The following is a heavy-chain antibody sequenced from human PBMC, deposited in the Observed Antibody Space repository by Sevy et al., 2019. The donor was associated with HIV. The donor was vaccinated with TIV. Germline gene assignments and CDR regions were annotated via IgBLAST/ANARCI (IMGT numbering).Heavy chain of an antibody. CDR3: ARGISRYYDSSGYYDY. D-gene: IGHD3-22*01. Sequence: ASVKVSCKASGGTFSSYAISWVRQAPGQGLEWMGGIIPIFGTANYAQKFQGGVTITADESTSTAYMELSSLRSEDTAVYYCARGISRYYDSSGYYDYWGQGTLVTVSS. J-gene: IGHJ4*02. CDR1: GGTFSSYA. CDR2: IIPIFGTA. V-gene: IGHV1-69*13.